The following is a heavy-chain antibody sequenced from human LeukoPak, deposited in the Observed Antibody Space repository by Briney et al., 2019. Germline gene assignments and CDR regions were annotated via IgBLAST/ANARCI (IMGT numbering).Heavy chain of an antibody. D-gene: IGHD4-17*01. Sequence: SETLSLTCTVSGGSISSSNWWSWVRQPPGKGLEWIGEIDHSGSTNYNPSLKSRVTISVDKSKNQFSLKLSSVTAADTAVYYCARSDTTVTGLDPWGQGTLVSVSS. CDR2: IDHSGST. V-gene: IGHV4-4*02. J-gene: IGHJ5*02. CDR3: ARSDTTVTGLDP. CDR1: GGSISSSNW.